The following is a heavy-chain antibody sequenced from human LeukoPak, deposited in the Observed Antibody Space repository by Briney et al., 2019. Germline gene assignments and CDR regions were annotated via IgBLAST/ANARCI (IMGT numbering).Heavy chain of an antibody. J-gene: IGHJ4*02. CDR3: AHLNYYDSSGYYDYFDY. CDR1: GFSVSASRVS. CDR2: IYWDDDK. V-gene: IGHV2-5*02. D-gene: IGHD3-22*01. Sequence: SGPTLVKPTQTLTLTCTFSGFSVSASRVSVGWIRQPPGKALEWLALIYWDDDKRYSLSLKSRLTISKDTSKNQVVLTMTNMDPVDQATYYCAHLNYYDSSGYYDYFDYWGQGSLVTVSS.